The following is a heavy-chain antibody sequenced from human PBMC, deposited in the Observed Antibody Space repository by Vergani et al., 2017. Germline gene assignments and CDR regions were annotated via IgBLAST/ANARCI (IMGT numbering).Heavy chain of an antibody. D-gene: IGHD3-16*02. CDR2: INAGNGNT. Sequence: QVQLVQSGAEVKKPGASVKVSCTASGYTFTSYAMHWVRQAPGQRLEWMGWINAGNGNTKYSQKFQGRVTITRDTSASTAYMELSSLRSEDTAVYYCAREGWYDYVWGSYRLRGGYYFDYWGQGTLVTVSS. CDR3: AREGWYDYVWGSYRLRGGYYFDY. V-gene: IGHV1-3*01. J-gene: IGHJ4*02. CDR1: GYTFTSYA.